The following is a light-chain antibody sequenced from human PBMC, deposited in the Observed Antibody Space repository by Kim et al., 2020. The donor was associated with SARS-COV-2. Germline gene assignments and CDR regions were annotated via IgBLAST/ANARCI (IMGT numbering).Light chain of an antibody. J-gene: IGKJ3*01. CDR1: QGISNY. CDR3: QKYNSVPFT. V-gene: IGKV1-27*01. CDR2: AAS. Sequence: DIQMTQSPSSLSASVGDRVTITCRASQGISNYLAWYQQKPGKVPKLLIYAASTLQSGVPSRFSGSGSGTDFTLTNSSLQPEDVATYYCQKYNSVPFTFGPGTKVDIK.